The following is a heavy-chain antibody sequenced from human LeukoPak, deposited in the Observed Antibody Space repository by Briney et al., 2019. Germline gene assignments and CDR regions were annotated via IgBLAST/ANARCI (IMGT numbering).Heavy chain of an antibody. D-gene: IGHD3-22*01. V-gene: IGHV3-7*01. CDR1: EFTFSSYW. CDR3: ARDRYYYDSSGYYPRRDYYYYMDV. CDR2: KKQDGSEK. Sequence: GGSLRLSCAASEFTFSSYWITWFRQAPGKGLEWVANKKQDGSEKYYVDSVKGRFTISRDNSKNTLYLQMNSLRAEDTAVYYCARDRYYYDSSGYYPRRDYYYYMDVWGKGTTVTVSS. J-gene: IGHJ6*03.